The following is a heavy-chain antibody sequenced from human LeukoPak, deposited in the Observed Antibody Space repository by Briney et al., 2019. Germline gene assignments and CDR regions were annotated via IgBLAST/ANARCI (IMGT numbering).Heavy chain of an antibody. V-gene: IGHV4-38-2*02. CDR1: SYSISSGYY. CDR3: ARDRSSSWYADY. J-gene: IGHJ4*02. D-gene: IGHD6-13*01. Sequence: SETLSLTCAVSSYSISSGYYWGWIRQPPGKGLEWIGSIYHSGSTYYNPSLKSRVTISVDTSKNQFSLKLSSVTAADTAVYYCARDRSSSWYADYWGQGTLVTVSS. CDR2: IYHSGST.